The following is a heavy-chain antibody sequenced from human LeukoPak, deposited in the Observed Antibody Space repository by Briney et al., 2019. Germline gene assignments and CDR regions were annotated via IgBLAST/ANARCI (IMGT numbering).Heavy chain of an antibody. J-gene: IGHJ6*02. CDR3: ARIAYDALDSYYYGMDV. D-gene: IGHD3-3*01. V-gene: IGHV4-34*09. Sequence: SETLSLTCAVYGGSFSGYYWSWIRQHPGKGLEWIGYITYSGNTYYYPALNSRVTVSLDTSKTQFSLKLSSVTAADTAVYYCARIAYDALDSYYYGMDVWDQGTTVTVSS. CDR2: ITYSGNT. CDR1: GGSFSGYY.